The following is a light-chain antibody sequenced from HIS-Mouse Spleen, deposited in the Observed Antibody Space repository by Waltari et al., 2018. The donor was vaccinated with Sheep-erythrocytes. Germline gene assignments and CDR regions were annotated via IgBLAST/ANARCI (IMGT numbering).Light chain of an antibody. CDR2: DVS. CDR3: CSYAGSYNHV. V-gene: IGLV2-11*01. Sequence: QSALTQPRSVSGSPGQSVTISCPATSSDVGGYNYVSWYQQHPGKAPKLRIYDVSKRPSGVPDRFSGSKSGNTASLTISGLQAEDEADYYCCSYAGSYNHVFATGTKVTVL. J-gene: IGLJ1*01. CDR1: SSDVGGYNY.